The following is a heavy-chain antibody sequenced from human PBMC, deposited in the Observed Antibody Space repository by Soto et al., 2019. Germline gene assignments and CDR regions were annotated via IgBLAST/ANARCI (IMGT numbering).Heavy chain of an antibody. Sequence: QVQLVESGGGVVQPGRSLRLSCAASGFTFSSYGMHWVPQAPGKGLEWVAVIWYDGSNKYYADSVKGRFTISRDNSKNTLYLQMNSLRAEDTAVYYCARERAVAGRRGAFDIWGQGTMVTVSS. CDR3: ARERAVAGRRGAFDI. V-gene: IGHV3-33*01. CDR2: IWYDGSNK. J-gene: IGHJ3*02. D-gene: IGHD6-19*01. CDR1: GFTFSSYG.